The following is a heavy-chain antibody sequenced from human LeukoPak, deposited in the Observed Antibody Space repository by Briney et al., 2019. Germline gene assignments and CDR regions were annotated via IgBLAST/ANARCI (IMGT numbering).Heavy chain of an antibody. D-gene: IGHD1-26*01. J-gene: IGHJ3*02. CDR2: ISGDGGST. CDR3: ERGGGGAVGATGDFDI. CDR1: GFTFSSYP. Sequence: GGSLRLSCAASGFTFSSYPMSWVRQAPGKGLEWVSAISGDGGSTYCADSVKGRFTISRDNYKNTLYLQMNSLRGEDTAVYYCERGGGGAVGATGDFDIWGQGTMVTVSS. V-gene: IGHV3-23*01.